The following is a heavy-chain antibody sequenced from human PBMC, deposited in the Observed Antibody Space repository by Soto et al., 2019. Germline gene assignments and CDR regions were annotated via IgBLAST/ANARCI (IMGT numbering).Heavy chain of an antibody. CDR1: GFSFSTCA. CDR2: ISASGDTT. Sequence: EVQLLESGGGLVQPGGSLRLSCAASGFSFSTCAVSWVRQAPGKGLEWVSSISASGDTTHYAESVRGRFTISRDNSRNTLHLQMSSLTAEDTAIYYCAAQATGYFVPCDFWGRGTLVTVSS. J-gene: IGHJ4*02. D-gene: IGHD3-22*01. V-gene: IGHV3-23*01. CDR3: AAQATGYFVPCDF.